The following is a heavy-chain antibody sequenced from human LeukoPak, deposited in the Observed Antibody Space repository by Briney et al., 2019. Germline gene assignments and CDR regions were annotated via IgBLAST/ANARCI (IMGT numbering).Heavy chain of an antibody. Sequence: ASVKVSCKASGYTFTSYDINRVRQATGQGLEWMGWMNPNTGNTGYVQKFQGRVTMTRSTSISTAYMELSSLRSEDTAMYYCARAIRHMVRGVNTQYYFDSWGQGTLVTVPS. J-gene: IGHJ4*02. D-gene: IGHD3-10*01. CDR2: MNPNTGNT. CDR1: GYTFTSYD. CDR3: ARAIRHMVRGVNTQYYFDS. V-gene: IGHV1-8*01.